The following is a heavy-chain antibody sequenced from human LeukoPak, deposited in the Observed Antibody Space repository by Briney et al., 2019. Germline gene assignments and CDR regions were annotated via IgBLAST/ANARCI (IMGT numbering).Heavy chain of an antibody. Sequence: GGSLRLSCAASGFTFSNAWMSWVRQAPGKGLEWVGRIKSKTDGGTTDYAAPVKGRFTISRDDSKNTLYLQMNSLKTEDTAVFYCTHFDSSGGRPDYWGQGTLVTVSS. CDR1: GFTFSNAW. CDR3: THFDSSGGRPDY. D-gene: IGHD3-22*01. CDR2: IKSKTDGGTT. V-gene: IGHV3-15*01. J-gene: IGHJ4*02.